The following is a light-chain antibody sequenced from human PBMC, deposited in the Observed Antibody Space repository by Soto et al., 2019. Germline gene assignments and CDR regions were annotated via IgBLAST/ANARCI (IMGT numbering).Light chain of an antibody. CDR3: QVWDSGSALVV. J-gene: IGLJ2*01. CDR2: SDT. Sequence: SYELTQPPSVSVAPGKTASISCGGNNIGSKGVHWYQQKPGQAPVLVIYSDTDLPPVIPEGFSGSNSSNLATLTISRVEAGDEAGYYWQVWDSGSALVVFGGGTKLTVL. CDR1: NIGSKG. V-gene: IGLV3-21*04.